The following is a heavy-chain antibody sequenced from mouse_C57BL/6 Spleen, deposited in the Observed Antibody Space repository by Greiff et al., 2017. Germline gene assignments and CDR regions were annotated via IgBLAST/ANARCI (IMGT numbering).Heavy chain of an antibody. CDR2: IHPSDSDT. V-gene: IGHV1-74*01. CDR3: AIGYYGSRGDYFDY. CDR1: GYTFTSYW. D-gene: IGHD1-1*01. Sequence: VKLQQSGAELVKPGASVKVSCKASGYTFTSYWMHWVKQRPGQGLEWIGRIHPSDSDTNYNQKFKGKATLTVDKSSSTAYMQLSSLTSEDSAFYYCAIGYYGSRGDYFDYWGQGTTLTVSS. J-gene: IGHJ2*01.